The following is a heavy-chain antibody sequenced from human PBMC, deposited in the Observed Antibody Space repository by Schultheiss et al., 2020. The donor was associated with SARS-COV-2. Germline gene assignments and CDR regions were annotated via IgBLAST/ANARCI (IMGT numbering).Heavy chain of an antibody. V-gene: IGHV3-48*04. D-gene: IGHD3-22*01. CDR1: GFTFSSYS. CDR2: ISSSGSTI. J-gene: IGHJ6*02. CDR3: AREGYYYDSSGYSPYYYGMDV. Sequence: GGSLRLSCAASGFTFSSYSMNWVRQAPGKGLEWVSYISSSGSTIYYADSVKGRFTISRDNAKNSLYLQMNSLRAEDTAVYYCAREGYYYDSSGYSPYYYGMDVWGQGTTVTVSS.